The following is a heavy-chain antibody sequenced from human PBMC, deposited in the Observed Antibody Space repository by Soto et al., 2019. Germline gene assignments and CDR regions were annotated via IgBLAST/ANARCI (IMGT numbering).Heavy chain of an antibody. V-gene: IGHV3-30*03. CDR2: ISFDGTKE. J-gene: IGHJ6*02. D-gene: IGHD2-15*01. CDR3: ARPIPRWSYHYGMDV. Sequence: QLVESGGRGVQPGKSLRLSCEASEFTFSSYAMHWVRQAPSRGLEWVALISFDGTKEYYADSVKGRFIISRDNSKSMVYLQMDSLRPEDTAIYYCARPIPRWSYHYGMDVWGQGTTVTVSS. CDR1: EFTFSSYA.